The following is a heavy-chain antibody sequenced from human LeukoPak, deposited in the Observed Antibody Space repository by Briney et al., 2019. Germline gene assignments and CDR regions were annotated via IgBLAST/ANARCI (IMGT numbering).Heavy chain of an antibody. V-gene: IGHV1-69*06. CDR3: ARGGITMVRGVIIDHVFDP. CDR1: GGTFSSYA. CDR2: IIPIFGTA. J-gene: IGHJ5*02. D-gene: IGHD3-10*01. Sequence: AASVKVSCKASGGTFSSYAISWVRQAPGQGLEWMGGIIPIFGTANYAQKFQGRVTITADKSTSTAYMELSSLRSEDTAVYYCARGGITMVRGVIIDHVFDPWGQGTLVTVSS.